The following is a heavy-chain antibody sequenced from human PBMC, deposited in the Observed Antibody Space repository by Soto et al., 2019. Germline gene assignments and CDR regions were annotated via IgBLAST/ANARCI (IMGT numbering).Heavy chain of an antibody. CDR2: IYWDDDK. D-gene: IGHD3-10*01. CDR1: GFSLSTSGVG. Sequence: QITLKESGPPLVKPTQTLTLTCTFSGFSLSTSGVGVGWIRQPPGKALEWLALIYWDDDKRYSPSLKSRLTITKDTSKNQVVLTMTNVDPVDTATYYCAHSSPYYGSGSWFDPWGQGTLVTVSS. V-gene: IGHV2-5*02. CDR3: AHSSPYYGSGSWFDP. J-gene: IGHJ5*02.